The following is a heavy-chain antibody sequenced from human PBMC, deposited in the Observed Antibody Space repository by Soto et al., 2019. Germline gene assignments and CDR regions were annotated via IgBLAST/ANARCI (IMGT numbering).Heavy chain of an antibody. CDR2: IYHSGST. CDR3: ARENNVLPGGYFDY. Sequence: QLQLQESGSGLVKPSQTLSLTCAVSGGSISSGGYSWSWIRQPPGKGLEWIGYIYHSGSTYYNPSLKSRVTISVDRPKNQFSLKLSSVTAADTAVYYCARENNVLPGGYFDYWGQGTLVTVSS. V-gene: IGHV4-30-2*01. CDR1: GGSISSGGYS. J-gene: IGHJ4*02. D-gene: IGHD3-10*01.